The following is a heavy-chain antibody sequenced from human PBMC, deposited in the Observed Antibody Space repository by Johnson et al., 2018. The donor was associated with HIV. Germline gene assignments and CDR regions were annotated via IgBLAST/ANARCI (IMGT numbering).Heavy chain of an antibody. Sequence: VQLVESGGGLVQPGRSLRLSCAASGFTFDDYAMHWVRQAPGKGLEWVSGITWNSGSIGYADSVKGRFTISRDNAKNSLYLQMNSLRAEDTALYYCAKAYHSVNDAFDIWGQGTMVTVSS. CDR1: GFTFDDYA. V-gene: IGHV3-9*01. J-gene: IGHJ3*02. CDR2: ITWNSGSI. CDR3: AKAYHSVNDAFDI.